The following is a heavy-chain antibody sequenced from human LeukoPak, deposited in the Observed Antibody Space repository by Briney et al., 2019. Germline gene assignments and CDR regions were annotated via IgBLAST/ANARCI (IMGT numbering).Heavy chain of an antibody. J-gene: IGHJ4*02. Sequence: SETLSLTCTVSGGSISSSSYYWGWIRQPPGKGLEWIGSIHYSGSTNYNPSLKSRVTISVDTSKNQFSLKLSSVTAADTAVYYCARARINYDYVWGSYRSYYFDYWGQGTLVTVSS. V-gene: IGHV4-39*07. CDR1: GGSISSSSYY. CDR3: ARARINYDYVWGSYRSYYFDY. CDR2: IHYSGST. D-gene: IGHD3-16*02.